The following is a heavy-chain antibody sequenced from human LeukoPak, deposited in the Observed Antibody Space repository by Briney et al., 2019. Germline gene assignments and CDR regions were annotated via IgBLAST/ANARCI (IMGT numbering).Heavy chain of an antibody. V-gene: IGHV1-2*02. CDR1: GYTFTGYY. CDR3: ARARGAFNRLDY. Sequence: ASVKVSCKASGYTFTGYYMHWVRQAPGQGLEWMGWINPNSGGTNYAQKFQGRVTMTGDTSISTAYMELSRLRSDDTAVYYCARARGAFNRLDYWGQGTLVTVSS. J-gene: IGHJ4*02. CDR2: INPNSGGT. D-gene: IGHD1-26*01.